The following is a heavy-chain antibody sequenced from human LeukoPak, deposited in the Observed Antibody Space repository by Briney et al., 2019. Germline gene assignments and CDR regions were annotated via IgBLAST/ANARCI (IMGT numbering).Heavy chain of an antibody. CDR2: ISSSSTI. CDR1: GFTFSSYS. CDR3: ARDLPVDY. D-gene: IGHD4-17*01. J-gene: IGHJ4*02. Sequence: GGSLRLSCAASGFTFSSYSMNWVRQAPGKGLEWVSYISSSSTIYYADPVKGRFTISRDNAKNSLYLQMNSLRAEDTAVYYCARDLPVDYWGRGTLVTVSS. V-gene: IGHV3-48*01.